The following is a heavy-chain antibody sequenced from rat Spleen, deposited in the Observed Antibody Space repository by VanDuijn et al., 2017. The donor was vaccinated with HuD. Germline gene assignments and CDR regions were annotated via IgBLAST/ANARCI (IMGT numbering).Heavy chain of an antibody. CDR2: ISFEGSST. Sequence: EVQLVESGGGLVQPGRSLKLSCAASGFTFSDFDMAWVRQAPTKGLEWVASISFEGSSTYYGDSVKGRFTISRNNAKSTLYLQMDSLRSEDTATYYCTTANNGGFSELYYFDYWGQGVMVTVSS. CDR3: TTANNGGFSELYYFDY. D-gene: IGHD1-11*01. CDR1: GFTFSDFD. J-gene: IGHJ2*01. V-gene: IGHV5-20*01.